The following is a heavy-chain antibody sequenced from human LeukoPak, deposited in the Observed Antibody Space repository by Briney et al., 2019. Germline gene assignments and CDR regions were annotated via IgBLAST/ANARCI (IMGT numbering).Heavy chain of an antibody. D-gene: IGHD6-6*01. J-gene: IGHJ5*02. V-gene: IGHV3-23*01. CDR3: TSEKPASMKIRPVGLFDP. CDR1: GFTFSIYA. CDR2: ISGDGDKT. Sequence: PGGSLRLSCAASGFTFSIYAMSWVRQAPGKGLEWVSGISGDGDKTYYADSVKGQFTISRDNSKNTLSLEMNSLRVEDTALYYCTSEKPASMKIRPVGLFDPWGQGTLVTVSS.